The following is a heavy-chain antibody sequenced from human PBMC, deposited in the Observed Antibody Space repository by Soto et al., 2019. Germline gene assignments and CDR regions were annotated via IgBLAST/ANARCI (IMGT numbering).Heavy chain of an antibody. CDR2: ISGYNGDT. D-gene: IGHD2-8*01. V-gene: IGHV1-18*01. Sequence: ASVKVSCKASGYTLTRYGISWVRQAPGQGLEWMGWISGYNGDTNYAQKFQGRVSMTIDTSTTTAYMELRSLTSDDTAVYYCAKNGQPPYYYYSLDVWGQGTKVTVSS. CDR1: GYTLTRYG. CDR3: AKNGQPPYYYYSLDV. J-gene: IGHJ6*02.